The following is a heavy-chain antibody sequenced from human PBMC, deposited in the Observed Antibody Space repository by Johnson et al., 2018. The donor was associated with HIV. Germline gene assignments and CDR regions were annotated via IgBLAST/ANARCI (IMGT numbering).Heavy chain of an antibody. CDR3: ARWSYTLRAFDI. D-gene: IGHD4-11*01. CDR1: GFTFSNAW. CDR2: IISVGSST. V-gene: IGHV3-74*02. J-gene: IGHJ3*02. Sequence: VQLVESGGDLVKPGGSLRLSCAASGFTFSNAWMNWVRQAPGYVLVWVGRIISVGSSTVYAVSVKGRFTVSRDHAKNTLYLQMNSLRAEDTAVYYCARWSYTLRAFDIWGQGTMVTVSS.